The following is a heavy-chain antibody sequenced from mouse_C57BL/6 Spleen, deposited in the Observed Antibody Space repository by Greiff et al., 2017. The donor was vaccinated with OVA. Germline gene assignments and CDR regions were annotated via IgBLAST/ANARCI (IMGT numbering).Heavy chain of an antibody. V-gene: IGHV1-78*01. D-gene: IGHD2-4*01. CDR1: GYTFTDHT. J-gene: IGHJ2*01. CDR3: ARGDYGGDVTFDY. CDR2: IYPRDGST. Sequence: QVKLQQSDAELVKPGASVKISCTVSGYTFTDHTIHWMKQRPEQGLEWIGYIYPRDGSTKYNEKFKGKATLTADKSSSTAYMQLNSLTSEDSAVYFCARGDYGGDVTFDYWGQGTTLTVSS.